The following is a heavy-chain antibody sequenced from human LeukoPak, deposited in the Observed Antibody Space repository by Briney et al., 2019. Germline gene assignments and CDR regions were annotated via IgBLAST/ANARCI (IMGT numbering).Heavy chain of an antibody. V-gene: IGHV1-24*01. CDR3: ARVSDELPPYYYMDV. Sequence: ASVKVSCKVSGDTLTELSTHWVRRAPGKGLEWMGGFDPEHGEMIYAQKLQGRVTMTEDRSTDTAYMELSSLRSEDTAVYYCARVSDELPPYYYMDVWGQGTLVTVSS. D-gene: IGHD2-15*01. CDR1: GDTLTELS. CDR2: FDPEHGEM. J-gene: IGHJ6*03.